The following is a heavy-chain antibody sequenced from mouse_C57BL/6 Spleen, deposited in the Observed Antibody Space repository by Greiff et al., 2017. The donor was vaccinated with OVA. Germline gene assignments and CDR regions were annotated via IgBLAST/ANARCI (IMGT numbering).Heavy chain of an antibody. CDR3: ARNYYGSSHGFFDY. V-gene: IGHV5-17*01. D-gene: IGHD1-1*01. CDR2: ISSGSSTI. CDR1: GFTFSDYG. Sequence: DVKLQESGGGLVKPGGSLKLSCAASGFTFSDYGMHWVRQAPEKGLEWVAYISSGSSTIYYADTVKGRFTISRDNAKNTLFLQMTSLRSEDTAMYYCARNYYGSSHGFFDYWGQGTTLTVSS. J-gene: IGHJ2*01.